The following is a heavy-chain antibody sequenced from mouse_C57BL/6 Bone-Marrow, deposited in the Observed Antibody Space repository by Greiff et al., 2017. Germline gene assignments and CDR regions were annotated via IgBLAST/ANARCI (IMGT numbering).Heavy chain of an antibody. CDR3: ASNWNFDY. D-gene: IGHD4-1*01. CDR2: INPNNGGT. V-gene: IGHV1-22*01. J-gene: IGHJ2*01. CDR1: GYTFTDYN. Sequence: VHVKQSGPELVKPGASVKMSCKASGYTFTDYNMHWVKQSHGKSLEWIGYINPNNGGTSYNQKFKGKATLTVNKSSSTAYMELRSLTSEDSAVYYCASNWNFDYWGQGTTLTVSS.